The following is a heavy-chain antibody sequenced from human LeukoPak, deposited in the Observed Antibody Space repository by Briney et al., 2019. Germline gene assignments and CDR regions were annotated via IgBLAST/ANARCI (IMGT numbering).Heavy chain of an antibody. CDR1: GFTFSDYY. CDR2: ISSSGSTI. V-gene: IGHV3-11*01. Sequence: GGSLRLSCAASGFTFSDYYMSWIRQAPGKGLEWVSYISSSGSTIYYADSVKGRFTISRDNAKNSLYLRMSSLRAEDTAVYYCARDLHTVVTDYWGQGTLVTVSS. D-gene: IGHD4-23*01. J-gene: IGHJ4*02. CDR3: ARDLHTVVTDY.